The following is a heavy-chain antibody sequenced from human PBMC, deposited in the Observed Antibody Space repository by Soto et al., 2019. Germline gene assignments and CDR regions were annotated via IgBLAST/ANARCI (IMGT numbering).Heavy chain of an antibody. CDR3: ASGAVVVPAAMGGDYYYGMEV. CDR2: IIPIFGTA. J-gene: IGHJ6*02. CDR1: GGTFSSYA. V-gene: IGHV1-69*06. Sequence: SVKVSCKASGGTFSSYAISWVRQAPGQGLEWMGGIIPIFGTANYAQKFQGRVTITADKSTSTAYMELSSLRSEDTAVYYCASGAVVVPAAMGGDYYYGMEVWGQGTTVTVSS. D-gene: IGHD2-2*01.